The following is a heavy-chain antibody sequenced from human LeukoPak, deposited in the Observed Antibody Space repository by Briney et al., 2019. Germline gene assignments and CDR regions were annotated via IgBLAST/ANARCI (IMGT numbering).Heavy chain of an antibody. D-gene: IGHD3-22*01. CDR1: GGTFSSYA. CDR3: ATSPYYYDSSGYYSNPYYFDY. V-gene: IGHV1-69*05. J-gene: IGHJ4*02. Sequence: SVKFSCKASGGTFSSYAISWVRQAPGQGLGWMGRIIPIFGTANYAQKFQGRVTITTDESTSTAYMELSSLRSEDTAVYYCATSPYYYDSSGYYSNPYYFDYWGQGTLVTVSS. CDR2: IIPIFGTA.